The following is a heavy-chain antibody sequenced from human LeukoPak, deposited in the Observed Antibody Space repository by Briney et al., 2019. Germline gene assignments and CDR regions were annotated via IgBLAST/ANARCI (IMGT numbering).Heavy chain of an antibody. CDR2: ISNSGNTI. CDR3: ARVKSYAFDY. J-gene: IGHJ4*02. Sequence: GGSLRLSCAASEFIFSGYEMNWVRQAPGKGLEWVSYISNSGNTIYYADSVKGRFTISRDNAKNTVYLQMNSLRAEDTAVYYCARVKSYAFDYWGQGSLVTVSS. CDR1: EFIFSGYE. D-gene: IGHD1-26*01. V-gene: IGHV3-48*03.